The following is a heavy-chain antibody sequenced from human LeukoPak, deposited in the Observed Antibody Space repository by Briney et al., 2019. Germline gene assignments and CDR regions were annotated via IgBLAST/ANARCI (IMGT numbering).Heavy chain of an antibody. CDR3: ARGGYCSSTSCYRYYYGMDI. CDR1: GFTFSSYA. CDR2: ISYDGSNK. V-gene: IGHV3-30*04. J-gene: IGHJ6*04. Sequence: GGSLRLSCAASGFTFSSYAMHWVRQAPGKGLEWVAVISYDGSNKYYADSVKGRFTISRDNSKNTLYLQMNSLRAEDTAVYYCARGGYCSSTSCYRYYYGMDIWGKGTTVTASS. D-gene: IGHD2-2*01.